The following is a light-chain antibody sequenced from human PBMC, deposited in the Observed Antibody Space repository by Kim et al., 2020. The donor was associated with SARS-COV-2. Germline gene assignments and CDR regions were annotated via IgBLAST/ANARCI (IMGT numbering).Light chain of an antibody. Sequence: GDRVTITCRASQAISNDLAWYQQKPGKVPNLLIYGASALQSAVPSRFSGSGSGTDFTLTISSLQPEDVAIYYCQKYNGDPWTLGQGTKV. CDR2: GAS. CDR1: QAISND. CDR3: QKYNGDPWT. J-gene: IGKJ1*01. V-gene: IGKV1-27*01.